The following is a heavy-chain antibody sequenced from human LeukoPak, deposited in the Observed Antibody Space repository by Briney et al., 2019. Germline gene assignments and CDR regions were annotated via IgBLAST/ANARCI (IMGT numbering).Heavy chain of an antibody. CDR3: ARVYQLLPNWFDP. CDR2: IYTSGST. Sequence: SETLSLTCTVSGGPISSGSYYWSWIRQPAGKGLEWIGRIYTSGSTNYNPSLKSRVTISVDTSKNQFSLKLSSVTAADTAVYYCARVYQLLPNWFDPWGQGTLVTVSS. D-gene: IGHD2-2*01. J-gene: IGHJ5*02. V-gene: IGHV4-61*02. CDR1: GGPISSGSYY.